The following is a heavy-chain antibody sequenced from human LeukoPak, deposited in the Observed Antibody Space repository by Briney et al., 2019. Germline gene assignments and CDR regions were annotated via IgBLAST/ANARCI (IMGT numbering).Heavy chain of an antibody. Sequence: GGSLRLSCAASGFTCSSYAMSWVRQAPGEGLEWVSFIGYSHGGTTYADSVKGRFTISRDNSKDTLYLQMNSLRVEDTAVYYCARSQIRWAFDYWGQGILVTVSS. D-gene: IGHD4-23*01. CDR1: GFTCSSYA. V-gene: IGHV3-23*01. CDR2: IGYSHGGT. CDR3: ARSQIRWAFDY. J-gene: IGHJ4*02.